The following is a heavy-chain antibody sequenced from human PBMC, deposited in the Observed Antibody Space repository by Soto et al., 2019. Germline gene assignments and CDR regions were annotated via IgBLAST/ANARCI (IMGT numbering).Heavy chain of an antibody. D-gene: IGHD4-17*01. V-gene: IGHV1-69*01. CDR2: IIPIFGTA. J-gene: IGHJ4*02. CDR3: AGDASDYGDPPYFDY. Sequence: QVQLVQSGAEVEKPGSSVMLSCKAYGGTFTSYAISWVRQAPGQGLEWMGGIIPIFGTANYAQKFQGRVTLTADESTSPAYMELNSLRFEDTGVYYCAGDASDYGDPPYFDYWGQGTLVTVSS. CDR1: GGTFTSYA.